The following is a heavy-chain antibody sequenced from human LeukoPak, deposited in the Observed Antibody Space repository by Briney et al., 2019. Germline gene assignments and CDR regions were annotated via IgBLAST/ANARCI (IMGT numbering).Heavy chain of an antibody. CDR1: GGSISSYY. J-gene: IGHJ4*02. Sequence: SETLSLTCTVSGGSISSYYWSWIRQPPGKGLEWIGYIYYSGCTNYNPSLKSRVTISVDTSKNQFSLKLSSVTAADTAVYYCASGGGGWELLFDYWGQGTLVTVSS. D-gene: IGHD1-26*01. CDR3: ASGGGGWELLFDY. CDR2: IYYSGCT. V-gene: IGHV4-59*01.